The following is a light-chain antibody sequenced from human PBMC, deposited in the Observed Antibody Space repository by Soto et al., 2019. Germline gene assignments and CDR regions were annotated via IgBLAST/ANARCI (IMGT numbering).Light chain of an antibody. Sequence: QSVLTQPPSVSGAPGQRVTISCTGSSSNIGAGYDLHWYQHFPGAAPKLLIFAYTNRPSGVPDRFSGSKSGTSASLAITGLQADDEADYYCQSFDRSLTAWVFGGGTKLTVL. V-gene: IGLV1-40*01. J-gene: IGLJ3*02. CDR1: SSNIGAGYD. CDR2: AYT. CDR3: QSFDRSLTAWV.